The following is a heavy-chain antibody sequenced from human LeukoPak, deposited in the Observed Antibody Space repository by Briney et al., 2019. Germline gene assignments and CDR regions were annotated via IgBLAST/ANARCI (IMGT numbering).Heavy chain of an antibody. Sequence: ASETLSLTCTVSGGSISSHYWSWVRQPPGKGLEWIGYIYYSGSTKYNPSLKSRVTISVDTSKNQFSLKLSSVTAADTAVYYCARLGYSYGLAFDIWGQGTMVTVSS. D-gene: IGHD5-18*01. CDR3: ARLGYSYGLAFDI. CDR1: GGSISSHY. J-gene: IGHJ3*02. CDR2: IYYSGST. V-gene: IGHV4-59*11.